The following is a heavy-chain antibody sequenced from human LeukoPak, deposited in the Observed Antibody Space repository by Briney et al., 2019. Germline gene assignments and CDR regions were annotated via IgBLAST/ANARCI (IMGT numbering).Heavy chain of an antibody. CDR1: GGSISSSSYY. V-gene: IGHV4-39*01. J-gene: IGHJ4*02. D-gene: IGHD1-26*01. CDR2: IYYSGST. Sequence: SETLSLTCTVSGGSISSSSYYWGWIRQPPGKGLEWIGSIYYSGSTYYNPSLKSRVTISVDTSKNQFSLKLSSVTAADTAVYYFGRLGRWEEPYYFEYWGQGTLVTVSS. CDR3: GRLGRWEEPYYFEY.